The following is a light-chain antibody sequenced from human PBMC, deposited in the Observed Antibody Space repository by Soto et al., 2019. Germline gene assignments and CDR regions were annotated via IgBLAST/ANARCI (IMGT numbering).Light chain of an antibody. CDR3: NSYTSSSNLV. CDR1: SSDVGGYNY. CDR2: DVS. Sequence: QSALTQPASVSGSPGQAITISCTGTSSDVGGYNYVSWYQQHPGKAPKLLIYDVSNRPSVVSNRFSGSKSGNTASLTISGLQAEDEADYYCNSYTSSSNLVFGGGTKLPVL. V-gene: IGLV2-14*01. J-gene: IGLJ3*02.